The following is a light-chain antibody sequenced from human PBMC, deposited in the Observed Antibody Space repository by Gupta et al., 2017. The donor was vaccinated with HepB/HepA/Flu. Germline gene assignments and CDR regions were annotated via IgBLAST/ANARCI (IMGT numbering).Light chain of an antibody. CDR2: ANN. Sequence: QSVLTQPPSVSAAPGQTVTISCSGSNSHIGNNYVSWYQQLPGTAPKLLIYANNKRPSGIPDRFSGSKSGTSATLGITGLQTGDEADYYCGTWDSSLSAGVFGTGTKVTVL. V-gene: IGLV1-51*02. J-gene: IGLJ1*01. CDR1: NSHIGNNY. CDR3: GTWDSSLSAGV.